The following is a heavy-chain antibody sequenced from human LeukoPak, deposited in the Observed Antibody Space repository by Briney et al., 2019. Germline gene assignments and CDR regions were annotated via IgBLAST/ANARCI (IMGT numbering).Heavy chain of an antibody. CDR1: GFTFSSYW. J-gene: IGHJ4*02. V-gene: IGHV3-7*05. CDR3: ADPPNKDC. CDR2: IKEDGSEK. Sequence: GGSLRLSCAASGFTFSSYWMNLVRQAPGKGLGWVANIKEDGSEKNYVDSVKGRFTISRDNAKNSLYLQMNSLRVDDTALYYCADPPNKDCWGQGTLVTVSS.